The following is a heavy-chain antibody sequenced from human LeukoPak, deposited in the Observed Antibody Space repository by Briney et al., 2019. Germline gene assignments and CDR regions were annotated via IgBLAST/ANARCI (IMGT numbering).Heavy chain of an antibody. V-gene: IGHV4-59*08. CDR1: GGFISSYY. Sequence: SQTLSLTCAVSGGFISSYYWSWIRQPPGKGLEWIGYIYYSGSTNYNPSLKSRVTISVDTSKNQFSLKLSSVTAADTAVYYCARAPIRGRVGAFDIWGQGTMVTVSS. J-gene: IGHJ3*02. D-gene: IGHD3-10*01. CDR2: IYYSGST. CDR3: ARAPIRGRVGAFDI.